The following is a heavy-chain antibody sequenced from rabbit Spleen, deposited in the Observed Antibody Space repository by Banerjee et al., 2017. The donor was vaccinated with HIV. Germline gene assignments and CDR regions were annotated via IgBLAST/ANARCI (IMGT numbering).Heavy chain of an antibody. Sequence: QEQLVESGGGLVQPGGSLTLTCKASGFDLNNYYYMCWVRQAPGKGLEWIACIYASGGITWYASWAKGRFTISKTSSTTVTLQMTSLTAADTATYFCARGSSGYQDHFNLWGPGTLVTVS. V-gene: IGHV1S45*01. CDR3: ARGSSGYQDHFNL. CDR1: GFDLNNYYY. J-gene: IGHJ4*01. D-gene: IGHD1-1*01. CDR2: IYASGGIT.